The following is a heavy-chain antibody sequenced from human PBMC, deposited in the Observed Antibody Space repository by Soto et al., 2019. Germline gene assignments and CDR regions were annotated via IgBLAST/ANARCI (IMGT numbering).Heavy chain of an antibody. CDR2: INIDGSST. Sequence: QPGGSLRLSCAASGFTLSSYWMHWVRQAPGKGLVWVSRINIDGSSTSYADSVKGRFTISRDNAKNTLYLQVNSLRAEDTAVYYCARGDPYIAAAVSRKTYYYYYGMDVWGQGTTVTVSS. J-gene: IGHJ6*02. V-gene: IGHV3-74*01. CDR3: ARGDPYIAAAVSRKTYYYYYGMDV. D-gene: IGHD6-13*01. CDR1: GFTLSSYW.